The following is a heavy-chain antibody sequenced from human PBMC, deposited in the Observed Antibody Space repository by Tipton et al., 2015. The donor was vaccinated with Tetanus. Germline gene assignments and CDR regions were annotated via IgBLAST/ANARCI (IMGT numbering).Heavy chain of an antibody. CDR2: ISNSGRT. V-gene: IGHV4-61*08. J-gene: IGHJ4*02. D-gene: IGHD3-3*01. CDR3: ARGLPRESFYLDY. Sequence: TLSLTCTVSGDSVRSGDYQWNWIRQSPGKGLEWLAYISNSGRTNSNYDLKSRISISRDTSKNQFSLGLTSVTAADTAVYYCARGLPRESFYLDYWGQGKQVTVSS. CDR1: GDSVRSGDYQ.